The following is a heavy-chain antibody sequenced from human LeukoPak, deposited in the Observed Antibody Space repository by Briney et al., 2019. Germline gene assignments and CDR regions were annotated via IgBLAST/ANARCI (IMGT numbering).Heavy chain of an antibody. Sequence: GGSLRLSCAASGFTFSSYWMLWVRQAPGKGLVWVSRISGDGTIKTYADFVRGRFTISRDNTKNILYLQMNSLKVEDTAIYFCSRSQFDYWGQGVLVTVSS. J-gene: IGHJ4*02. CDR1: GFTFSSYW. V-gene: IGHV3-74*03. CDR3: SRSQFDY. CDR2: ISGDGTIK.